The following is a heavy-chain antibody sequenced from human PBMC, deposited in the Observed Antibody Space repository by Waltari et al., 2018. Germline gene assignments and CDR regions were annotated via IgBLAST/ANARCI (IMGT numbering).Heavy chain of an antibody. CDR1: GESFSGYF. CDR3: ARGPMLDYGDNSGHYYYGLDV. V-gene: IGHV4-34*01. J-gene: IGHJ6*02. D-gene: IGHD4-17*01. Sequence: QVQLQQWGAGLLKPSETLSRTCAVYGESFSGYFWSWIPQPPGNGLEWIGAISHSGRTNFNPSLKNRVTISVDTSKKQFSLKLTSVTAADAAVYYCARGPMLDYGDNSGHYYYGLDVWGQGTTVIVSS. CDR2: ISHSGRT.